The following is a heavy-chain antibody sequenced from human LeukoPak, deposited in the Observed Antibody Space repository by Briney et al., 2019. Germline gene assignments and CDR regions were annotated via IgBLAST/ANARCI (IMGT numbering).Heavy chain of an antibody. D-gene: IGHD2-15*01. CDR2: INHSGST. J-gene: IGHJ3*02. CDR1: GGSFSGYY. Sequence: PSETLSLTCAVYGGSFSGYYWSWIRQPPGKGLGWIGEINHSGSTNYNPSLKSRVTISVDTSKNQFSLKLSSVTAADTAVYYCARVGRAFDIWGQGTMVTVSS. CDR3: ARVGRAFDI. V-gene: IGHV4-34*01.